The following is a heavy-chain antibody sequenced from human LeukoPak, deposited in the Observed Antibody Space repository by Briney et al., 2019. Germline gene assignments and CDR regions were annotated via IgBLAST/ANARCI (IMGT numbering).Heavy chain of an antibody. V-gene: IGHV1-8*01. D-gene: IGHD3-3*01. CDR1: GYTFTIYD. CDR2: MNPNSGNT. J-gene: IGHJ3*02. CDR3: ASSFDYDFWSGYYRGRAFDI. Sequence: ASVTVSFKASGYTFTIYDINWVRQATGQGLEWMGWMNPNSGNTGYAQKFQGRVTMTRNTSISTAYMELSSLRSEDTAVYYCASSFDYDFWSGYYRGRAFDIWGQGTMVTVSS.